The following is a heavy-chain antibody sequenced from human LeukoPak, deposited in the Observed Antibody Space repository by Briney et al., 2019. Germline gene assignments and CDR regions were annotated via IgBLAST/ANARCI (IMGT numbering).Heavy chain of an antibody. D-gene: IGHD1-7*01. J-gene: IGHJ4*02. CDR3: ARGGMGTALDY. CDR1: GFTFSNFG. Sequence: GGSLRLSCAASGFTFSNFGMHWVRQAPGKGLEWVAVIWYDGSNKYYADSVKGRFTISRDNAKNTIYLQMSSLRAEDTAVYYCARGGMGTALDYWGQGTLVTVSS. V-gene: IGHV3-33*01. CDR2: IWYDGSNK.